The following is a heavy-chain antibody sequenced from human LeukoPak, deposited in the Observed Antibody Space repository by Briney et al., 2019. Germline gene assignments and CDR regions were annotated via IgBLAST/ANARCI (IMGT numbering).Heavy chain of an antibody. CDR2: ISAYNGNT. J-gene: IGHJ4*02. V-gene: IGHV1-18*01. CDR3: ARERSSGWLDY. CDR1: AYTFTTYG. D-gene: IGHD6-19*01. Sequence: ASVKVSCKASAYTFTTYGISWVRQAPGQGLEWMGWISAYNGNTNYAQKFQGRVTMTTDTSTSTAYMELRSLRSDDTAVYYCARERSSGWLDYWGQGTLVTVSS.